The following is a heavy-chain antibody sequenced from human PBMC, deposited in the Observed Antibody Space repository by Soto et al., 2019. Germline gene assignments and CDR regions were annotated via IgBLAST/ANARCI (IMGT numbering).Heavy chain of an antibody. Sequence: SETLSLTCTVAGGSISSSSYHWGWIRQPPGKGLEWIGSIYYSGSTYYNPSLKSRVTISVDTSKNQFSLKLRSVTAADTAVYYCTTPPYSGSAFEYWGQGTLVTVSS. CDR2: IYYSGST. D-gene: IGHD1-26*01. CDR1: GGSISSSSYH. V-gene: IGHV4-39*01. J-gene: IGHJ4*02. CDR3: TTPPYSGSAFEY.